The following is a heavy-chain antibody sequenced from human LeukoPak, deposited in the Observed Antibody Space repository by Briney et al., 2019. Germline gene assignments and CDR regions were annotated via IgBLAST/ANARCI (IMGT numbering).Heavy chain of an antibody. D-gene: IGHD3-10*01. CDR1: RGSISGYY. CDR3: ARLLYYGSGSYYNWFDP. CDR2: IHYSGST. J-gene: IGHJ5*02. V-gene: IGHV4-59*08. Sequence: SETLSLTCSVSRGSISGYYWSWIRQPPGKGLEWIGYIHYSGSTNYNPSLKSRVTISVDTSKNQFSLKLSSVTAAVTAMYYCARLLYYGSGSYYNWFDPWGQGTLVTVSS.